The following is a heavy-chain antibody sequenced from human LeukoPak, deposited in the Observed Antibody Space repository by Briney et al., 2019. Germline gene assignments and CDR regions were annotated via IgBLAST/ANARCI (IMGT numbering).Heavy chain of an antibody. J-gene: IGHJ3*02. CDR3: ARDLMSDGAFDI. CDR2: IWFDGSKK. Sequence: GGSLRLSCAASGFTFSSYGMHWVRQAPGKGLEWVALIWFDGSKKYYADSVKGRFTISRENAKKSLYLQMNSLRVEDTAVYYCARDLMSDGAFDIWGQGTMVTVSS. D-gene: IGHD5-24*01. CDR1: GFTFSSYG. V-gene: IGHV3-33*01.